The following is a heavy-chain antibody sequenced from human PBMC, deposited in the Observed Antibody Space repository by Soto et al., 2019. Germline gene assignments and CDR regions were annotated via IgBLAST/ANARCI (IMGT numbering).Heavy chain of an antibody. CDR2: INPNSGGT. Sequence: ASVKVSCKASGYTFTGYYMHWVRQAPGQGLEWMGWINPNSGGTNYAQKFQGWVTMTRDTSISTAYMELSRLRSDDTAVYYCARTTYYYGSGSYYDYWGQGTLVTVSS. CDR1: GYTFTGYY. V-gene: IGHV1-2*04. CDR3: ARTTYYYGSGSYYDY. J-gene: IGHJ4*02. D-gene: IGHD3-10*01.